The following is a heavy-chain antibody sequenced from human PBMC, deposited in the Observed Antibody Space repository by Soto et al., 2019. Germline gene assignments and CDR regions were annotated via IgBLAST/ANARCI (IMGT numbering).Heavy chain of an antibody. CDR2: INPNSGGT. CDR3: ARDRGLAGTGLNAFDI. Sequence: QVQLVQSGAEVKKPGASVKVSCKASGYTFTGYYMHWVRQAPGQGLEWMGWINPNSGGTNYAQKFQGWVTMTRDTSISTAYMELSRLRSDDTAVYYCARDRGLAGTGLNAFDIWGQGTMVTVSS. V-gene: IGHV1-2*04. J-gene: IGHJ3*02. D-gene: IGHD6-19*01. CDR1: GYTFTGYY.